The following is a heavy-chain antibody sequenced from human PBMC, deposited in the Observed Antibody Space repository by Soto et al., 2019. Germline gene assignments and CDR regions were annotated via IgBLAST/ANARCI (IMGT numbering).Heavy chain of an antibody. D-gene: IGHD2-15*01. Sequence: ASVKVSCKASGYTFTGYYMHWVRHAPGQGLEWVGWINPNSGGTSYAQKFQGWVTMTRDTSISTVYMELSRLKSDDTAVYYCARVPANQEVVADTSFGDWSQGALVT. V-gene: IGHV1-2*04. CDR1: GYTFTGYY. CDR2: INPNSGGT. CDR3: ARVPANQEVVADTSFGD. J-gene: IGHJ4*02.